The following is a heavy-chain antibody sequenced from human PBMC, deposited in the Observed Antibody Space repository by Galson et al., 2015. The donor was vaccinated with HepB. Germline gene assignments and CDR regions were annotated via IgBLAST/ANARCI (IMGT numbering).Heavy chain of an antibody. CDR1: GYTFTNYA. J-gene: IGHJ5*02. V-gene: IGHV7-4-1*02. D-gene: IGHD2/OR15-2a*01. CDR3: ARDLTVSLDP. Sequence: SVKVSCKASGYTFTNYAIDWVRQAPGQGLEWMGWINTNTGNPTYAQAFTGRYVFPLDTSVSTAYLQISSLKAEDTAVYYCARDLTVSLDPWGQGTLVTVSS. CDR2: INTNTGNP.